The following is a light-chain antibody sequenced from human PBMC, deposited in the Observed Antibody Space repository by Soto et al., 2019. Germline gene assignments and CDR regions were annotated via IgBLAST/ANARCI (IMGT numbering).Light chain of an antibody. CDR2: EVS. CDR3: SSYGGSNPVV. CDR1: SSDVGGYNY. J-gene: IGLJ2*01. V-gene: IGLV2-8*01. Sequence: QSVLTQPPSASGSPGQSVTISCTGSSSDVGGYNYVSWYQQHPGKAPKLMIYEVSKRPSGVPDRLSGSKSGNTASLTVSGLQADDEADYYCSSYGGSNPVVFGGGTQLTVL.